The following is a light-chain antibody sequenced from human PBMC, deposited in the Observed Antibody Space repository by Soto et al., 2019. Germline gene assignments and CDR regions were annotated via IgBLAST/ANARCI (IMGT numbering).Light chain of an antibody. CDR1: LSINIY. CDR3: QQRYSWPLT. V-gene: IGKV3-11*01. CDR2: DAS. J-gene: IGKJ4*01. Sequence: EMGLTQSQAALPFSPGVRATHSSRVILSINIYLAWYQQKLGQAPSLLIDDASIRATAIPARFSGSVSGTDFTLTISSLEPEDFGVYYCQQRYSWPLTFGGGTKVAIK.